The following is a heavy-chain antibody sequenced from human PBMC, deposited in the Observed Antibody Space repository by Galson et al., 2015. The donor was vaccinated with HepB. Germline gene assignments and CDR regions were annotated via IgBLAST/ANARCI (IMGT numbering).Heavy chain of an antibody. Sequence: SLRLSCAASGFTFSNAWMSWVRQAPGKGLEWVGRIKSKTDGGTTDYAAPVKGRFTISRDDSKNTLYLQMNSLKTEDTAVYYCTTDEWWPDAGMDVWGQGTTVTVSS. D-gene: IGHD2-15*01. J-gene: IGHJ6*02. CDR3: TTDEWWPDAGMDV. V-gene: IGHV3-15*01. CDR2: IKSKTDGGTT. CDR1: GFTFSNAW.